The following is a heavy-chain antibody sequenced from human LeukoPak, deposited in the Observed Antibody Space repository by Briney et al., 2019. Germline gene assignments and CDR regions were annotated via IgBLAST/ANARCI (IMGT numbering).Heavy chain of an antibody. CDR1: GDSISTYY. J-gene: IGHJ4*02. D-gene: IGHD3-22*01. V-gene: IGHV4-59*01. CDR3: ARGTYYYDSSFGY. Sequence: SETLSLTCTVSGDSISTYYWSWIRQPPGKGLEWIGYIYYSGTTNYNPSLKSRVTISVDTSKNQFSLKLSSVTAADTAVYYCARGTYYYDSSFGYWGQGTLVTVSS. CDR2: IYYSGTT.